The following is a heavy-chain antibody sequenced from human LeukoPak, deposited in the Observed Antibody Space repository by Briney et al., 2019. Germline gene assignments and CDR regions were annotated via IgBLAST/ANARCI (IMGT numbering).Heavy chain of an antibody. CDR1: GYTFTGYY. J-gene: IGHJ6*03. V-gene: IGHV1-2*02. CDR2: INPNSGGT. CDR3: ARSFAVPPKALAYMDV. D-gene: IGHD1-1*01. Sequence: ASVKVSCKASGYTFTGYYMHWVQQAPGQGLEWMGWINPNSGGTNYAQKFQGRVTMTRDTSISTAYMELSRLRSDDTAVYYCARSFAVPPKALAYMDVWGKGTTVTVSS.